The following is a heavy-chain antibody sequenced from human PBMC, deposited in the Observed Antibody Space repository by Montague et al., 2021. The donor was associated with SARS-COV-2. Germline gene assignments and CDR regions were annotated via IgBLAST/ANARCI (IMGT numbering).Heavy chain of an antibody. J-gene: IGHJ4*02. CDR2: SYHSGTT. D-gene: IGHD3-10*01. Sequence: SETLSLTCTVSGYSINSNYYWGWIRQPPGQGLEWIGCSYHSGTTHYHPSLKSRVTISLDTSNNHFSLKVTSVTAADTAVYYCARAPYYGPGKPYQFDYWGRGTLVTVSS. CDR1: GYSINSNYY. CDR3: ARAPYYGPGKPYQFDY. V-gene: IGHV4-38-2*02.